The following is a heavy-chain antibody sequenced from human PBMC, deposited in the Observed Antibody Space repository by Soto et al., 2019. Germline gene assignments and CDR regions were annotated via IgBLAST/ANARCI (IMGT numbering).Heavy chain of an antibody. Sequence: EVQLVESGGRLVQPGKSLRLSCAASGFTFDDYAMHWVRQVPGKGLEWDSGITANGGSIRYGDSVKGRFTISRDNAKNSLFLQMNSLSAEDTALYYCAKSGEPGVVAATSFDYWGQETLVTVSS. CDR3: AKSGEPGVVAATSFDY. CDR1: GFTFDDYA. CDR2: ITANGGSI. V-gene: IGHV3-9*01. J-gene: IGHJ4*02. D-gene: IGHD2-15*01.